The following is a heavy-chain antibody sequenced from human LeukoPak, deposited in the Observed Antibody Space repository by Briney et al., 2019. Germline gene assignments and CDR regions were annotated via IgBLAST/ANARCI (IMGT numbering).Heavy chain of an antibody. Sequence: GGSLRLSCAASGFTFSSYAMSWVRQAPGKGLEWVSAISGSGGSTYYADSVKGRFTISRDNSKNTLYLQMNSLRAEDTAVYYCAKHRSIAVAGLVDPWGQGTLVTVSS. CDR1: GFTFSSYA. V-gene: IGHV3-23*01. D-gene: IGHD6-19*01. J-gene: IGHJ5*02. CDR3: AKHRSIAVAGLVDP. CDR2: ISGSGGST.